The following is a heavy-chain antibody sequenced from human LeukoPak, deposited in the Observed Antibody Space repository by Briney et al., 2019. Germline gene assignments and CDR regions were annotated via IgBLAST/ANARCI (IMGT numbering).Heavy chain of an antibody. Sequence: SETLSLTCSVSGASIGTNTNFWGWNTSNYWGWIRQPPGKGLEWIGSIHFSGTTYYHPSLQNRLTISVDTSKNQFSLKVTSVTAADTALYYCARQRDTASVGAFDVWGQGTLVTVSS. CDR3: ARQRDTASVGAFDV. D-gene: IGHD5-18*01. V-gene: IGHV4-39*01. CDR1: GASIGTNTNFWGWNTSNY. CDR2: IHFSGTT. J-gene: IGHJ3*01.